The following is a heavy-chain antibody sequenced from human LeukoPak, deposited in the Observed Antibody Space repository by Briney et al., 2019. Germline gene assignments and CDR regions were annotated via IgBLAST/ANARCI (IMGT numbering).Heavy chain of an antibody. J-gene: IGHJ3*02. Sequence: SETLSLTCTVSGGSISSYYWSWIRQPPGKGLEWIGYIYYSGSTNYNPSLKSRVTISVDTSKNQFSLKLSSVTAADTAVYYCARGGDNWNDVDTFDIWGQGTMVTVSS. CDR2: IYYSGST. V-gene: IGHV4-59*12. D-gene: IGHD1-20*01. CDR3: ARGGDNWNDVDTFDI. CDR1: GGSISSYY.